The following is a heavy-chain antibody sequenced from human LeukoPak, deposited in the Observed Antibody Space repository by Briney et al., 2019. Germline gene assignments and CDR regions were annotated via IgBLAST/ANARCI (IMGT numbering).Heavy chain of an antibody. D-gene: IGHD3-3*01. CDR1: GYTFTSYG. V-gene: IGHV1-18*01. J-gene: IGHJ6*02. CDR3: ARTSLRFLESLLSDYGMDV. CDR2: ISAYNGNT. Sequence: ASVKVSCKASGYTFTSYGISWVRQAPGQGLEWMGWISAYNGNTNYAQKLQGRVTMTTDISTSTAYMELRSLRSDDTAVYYCARTSLRFLESLLSDYGMDVWGQGTTVTVSS.